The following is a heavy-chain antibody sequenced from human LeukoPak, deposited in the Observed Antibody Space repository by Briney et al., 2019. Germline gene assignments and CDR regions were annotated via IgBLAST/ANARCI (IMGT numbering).Heavy chain of an antibody. D-gene: IGHD3-22*01. CDR3: ARGQTYYYDSSGYYSYYFDY. CDR2: IKQDGSEK. J-gene: IGHJ4*02. CDR1: GFTFSSYW. Sequence: PGGPLRLSCAASGFTFSSYWMSWVRQAPGKGLEWVANIKQDGSEKYYVDSVKGRFTISRDNAKNPLYLQMNSLRAEDTAVYYCARGQTYYYDSSGYYSYYFDYWGQGTLVTVSS. V-gene: IGHV3-7*01.